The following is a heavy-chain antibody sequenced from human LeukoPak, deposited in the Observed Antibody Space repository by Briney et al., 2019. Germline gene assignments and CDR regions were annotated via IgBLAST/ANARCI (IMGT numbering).Heavy chain of an antibody. CDR3: ARDPNYGSGSYYIGLDYMDV. CDR1: GFTFSNYA. V-gene: IGHV3-23*01. Sequence: GGSLRLSCAASGFTFSNYALNWVRQAPGKALEWVSAISGDGGSKGRFTISRDNSKNSLYLQMNSLRAEDTAVYYCARDPNYGSGSYYIGLDYMDVWGKGTTVTVSS. CDR2: ISGDGGS. D-gene: IGHD3-10*01. J-gene: IGHJ6*03.